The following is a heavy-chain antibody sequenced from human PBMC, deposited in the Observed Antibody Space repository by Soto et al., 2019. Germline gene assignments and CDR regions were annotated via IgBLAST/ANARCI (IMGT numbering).Heavy chain of an antibody. CDR3: ARPPNYYDSRGYYGY. CDR1: GFTFSSYS. D-gene: IGHD3-22*01. V-gene: IGHV3-21*01. CDR2: ISSSSSYI. Sequence: EVQLVESGGGLVKPGGSLRLSCAASGFTFSSYSMNWVRQAPGKGLEWVSSISSSSSYIYYADSVKGRFTISRDNAKNSPYRQMNSLRADDTAVYYCARPPNYYDSRGYYGYWGQGTLVTVSS. J-gene: IGHJ4*02.